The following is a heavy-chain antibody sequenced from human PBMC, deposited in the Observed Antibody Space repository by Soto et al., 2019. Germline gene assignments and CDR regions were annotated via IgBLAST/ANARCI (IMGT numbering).Heavy chain of an antibody. Sequence: EVQLVESGGGLVQPGGSLRLSCAASGFTFSTYWMSWVRRTPGKGLEWVANIKQDGTEKYYVDSVRGRLTVSRDNAKISLYLQMNSLGVEDTAVYYCTTSPHRDAERVFVWGQGTAVTVS. CDR3: TTSPHRDAERVFV. CDR1: GFTFSTYW. V-gene: IGHV3-7*01. D-gene: IGHD1-26*01. CDR2: IKQDGTEK. J-gene: IGHJ6*02.